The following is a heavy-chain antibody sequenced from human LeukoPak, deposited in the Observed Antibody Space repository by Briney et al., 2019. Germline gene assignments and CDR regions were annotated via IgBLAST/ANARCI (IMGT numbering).Heavy chain of an antibody. Sequence: SETLSLTCTVSGGSIGSYYWSWIRQPPGKGLEWIGYFSYSGSTYYNPSLRSRVTISVDTSKNQFSLKLSSVTAADTAVYYCARVPARRVVTTPTYFDFWGQGTLVTVSS. D-gene: IGHD2-21*02. CDR1: GGSIGSYY. J-gene: IGHJ4*02. CDR3: ARVPARRVVTTPTYFDF. V-gene: IGHV4-59*01. CDR2: FSYSGST.